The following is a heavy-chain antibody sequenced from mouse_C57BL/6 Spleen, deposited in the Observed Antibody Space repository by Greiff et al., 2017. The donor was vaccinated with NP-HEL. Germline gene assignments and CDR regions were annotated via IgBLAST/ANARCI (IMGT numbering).Heavy chain of an antibody. CDR3: ARFHYYGGDY. CDR1: GYSFTSYY. J-gene: IGHJ2*01. V-gene: IGHV1-66*01. D-gene: IGHD1-2*01. Sequence: QLQQPGPELVKPGASVKISCKASGYSFTSYYIHWVKQRPGQGFEWIGWIYPGSGNTKYNEKFKGKATLTADTSSSTAYMQLSSLTSEDSAVYYCARFHYYGGDYWGQGTTLTVSS. CDR2: IYPGSGNT.